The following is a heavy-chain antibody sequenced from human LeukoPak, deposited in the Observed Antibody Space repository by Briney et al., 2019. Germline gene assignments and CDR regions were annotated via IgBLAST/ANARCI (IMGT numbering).Heavy chain of an antibody. Sequence: PSETLSLTCTVSGGSISSGDYYWSWIRQPPGKGPEWIGYIYYSGSTYYNPSLKSRVTISVDTSKNQFSLKLSSVTAADTAVYYCARGESYTALFDYWGQGTLVTVSS. CDR2: IYYSGST. CDR1: GGSISSGDYY. V-gene: IGHV4-30-4*01. D-gene: IGHD2-2*02. CDR3: ARGESYTALFDY. J-gene: IGHJ4*02.